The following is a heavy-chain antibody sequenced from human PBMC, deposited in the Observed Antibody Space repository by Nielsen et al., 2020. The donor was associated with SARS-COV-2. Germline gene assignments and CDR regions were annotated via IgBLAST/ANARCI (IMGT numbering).Heavy chain of an antibody. J-gene: IGHJ4*02. D-gene: IGHD6-19*01. CDR2: IYYSGST. CDR1: GGSISSGDYY. Sequence: SETLSPTCTVSGGSISSGDYYWSWIRQPPGKGLEWIGYIYYSGSTYYNPSLKSRVTISVDTSKNQFSLKLSSVTAADTAVYYCARVYGDSRGWYYLDYWGQGTLVTVSS. CDR3: ARVYGDSRGWYYLDY. V-gene: IGHV4-30-4*02.